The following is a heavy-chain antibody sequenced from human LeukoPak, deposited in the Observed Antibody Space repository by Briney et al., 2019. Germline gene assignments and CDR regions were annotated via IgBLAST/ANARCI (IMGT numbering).Heavy chain of an antibody. V-gene: IGHV3-33*01. CDR2: IWCDGSRK. D-gene: IGHD3-10*01. CDR3: ARDGGSGIDY. CDR1: GFSLTTYG. J-gene: IGHJ4*02. Sequence: GGSLRLSCAASGFSLTTYGTHWLRQAPGKGLEWVAVIWCDGSRKFYGDSVKGRFTVSRDTSENTMYLQMNTLRVDDTAVYYCARDGGSGIDYWGQGTLVTVSS.